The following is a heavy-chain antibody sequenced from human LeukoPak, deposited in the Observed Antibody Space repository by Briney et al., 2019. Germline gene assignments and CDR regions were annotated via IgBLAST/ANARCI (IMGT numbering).Heavy chain of an antibody. CDR1: GYTFTSYD. V-gene: IGHV1-8*01. J-gene: IGHJ4*02. Sequence: GASVKVSCKASGYTFTSYDINWVRHATGQGLEWMGWMSPNSGDTGYAQKFPGRVTMTRDTSISTAFMELTSLRSEDTAVYYCARGPPNWGFDFWGQGALVTVSS. CDR2: MSPNSGDT. CDR3: ARGPPNWGFDF. D-gene: IGHD7-27*01.